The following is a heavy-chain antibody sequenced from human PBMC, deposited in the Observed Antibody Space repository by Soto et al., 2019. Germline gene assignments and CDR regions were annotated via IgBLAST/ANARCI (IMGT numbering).Heavy chain of an antibody. CDR3: ATEISNYVWGRLEDY. CDR1: GGSISSRSYY. Sequence: SETLSLTCTVSGGSISSRSYYWGWIRQPPGKGLEWIGSIYNSGSTYHNPSLKSRVTISVDTSKNQFSLKLSSVTAADTAVYYCATEISNYVWGRLEDYWRQGILVTVSS. V-gene: IGHV4-39*01. CDR2: IYNSGST. D-gene: IGHD3-16*01. J-gene: IGHJ4*02.